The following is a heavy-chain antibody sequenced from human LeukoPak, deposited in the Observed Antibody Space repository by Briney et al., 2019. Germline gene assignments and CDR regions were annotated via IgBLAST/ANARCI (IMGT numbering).Heavy chain of an antibody. CDR3: ARASYLRYFGAFDY. D-gene: IGHD3-9*01. CDR2: INHSGST. V-gene: IGHV4-34*01. J-gene: IGHJ4*02. Sequence: PSEALSLTCTVSGGSISGYYWSWIRQPPGKGLEWIGEINHSGSTNYNPSLKSRVTISVDTSKNQFSLKLSSVTAADTAVYYCARASYLRYFGAFDYWGQGTLVTVSS. CDR1: GGSISGYY.